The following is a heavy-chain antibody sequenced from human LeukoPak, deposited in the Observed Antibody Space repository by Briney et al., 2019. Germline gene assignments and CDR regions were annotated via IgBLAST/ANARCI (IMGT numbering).Heavy chain of an antibody. D-gene: IGHD2-2*02. CDR1: GGSFSGYY. V-gene: IGHV4-34*01. CDR3: ARLLPAIVVVPAAISPYYYFDY. J-gene: IGHJ4*02. CDR2: INHSGST. Sequence: SETLSLTCAVYGGSFSGYYWSWIRQPPGKGLEWIGEINHSGSTNYNPSLKSRVTISVDTSKNQFSLKLSSVTAADTAVYYCARLLPAIVVVPAAISPYYYFDYWGQGTLVTVSS.